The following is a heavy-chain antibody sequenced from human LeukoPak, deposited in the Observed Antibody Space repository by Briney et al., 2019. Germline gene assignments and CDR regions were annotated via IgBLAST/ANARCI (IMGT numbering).Heavy chain of an antibody. Sequence: PGGSLRLSCAASGFTFSSYAMSWVRQAPGKGLEWVSAISGSGGSTYYADSVKGRFTISRDNSKNTLYLQMNSLRAEDTDVYYCSKDPHYRPTTPHNWFDPWGQGTLVTVSS. CDR2: ISGSGGST. CDR1: GFTFSSYA. CDR3: SKDPHYRPTTPHNWFDP. V-gene: IGHV3-23*01. J-gene: IGHJ5*02. D-gene: IGHD1-26*01.